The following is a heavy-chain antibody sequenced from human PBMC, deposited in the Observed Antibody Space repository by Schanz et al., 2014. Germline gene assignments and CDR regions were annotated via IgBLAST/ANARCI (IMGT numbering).Heavy chain of an antibody. Sequence: QGQLVQSGAELKQPGASVRVSCQASGYTFTTYIVTWVRQAPGQGPQWMGRISPLLGVANYAQEFQGRLTITADTSTSTAYMELSSLRSEDTAVYYCATCSGGTCHAKPGLDNWGQGTLVTVSS. CDR3: ATCSGGTCHAKPGLDN. CDR1: GYTFTTYI. CDR2: ISPLLGVA. V-gene: IGHV1-69*02. J-gene: IGHJ4*02. D-gene: IGHD2-15*01.